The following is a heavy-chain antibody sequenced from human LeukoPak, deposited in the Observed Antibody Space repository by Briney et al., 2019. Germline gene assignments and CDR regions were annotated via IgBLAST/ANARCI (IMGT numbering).Heavy chain of an antibody. CDR3: ARDLGQQLVRLNDY. V-gene: IGHV1-18*01. Sequence: ASVKVSCKASGYTFTSYGISWVRQAPGQGLEWMGWISAYNGNTNYAQRLQGRVTMTTDTSTSTAYMELRSLRSDDTAVYYCARDLGQQLVRLNDYWGQGTLVTVSS. J-gene: IGHJ4*02. CDR2: ISAYNGNT. D-gene: IGHD6-13*01. CDR1: GYTFTSYG.